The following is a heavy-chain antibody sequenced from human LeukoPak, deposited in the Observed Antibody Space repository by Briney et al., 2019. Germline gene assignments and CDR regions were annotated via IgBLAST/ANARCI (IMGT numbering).Heavy chain of an antibody. CDR3: ARDSGARDYFDY. Sequence: GGSLRLSCAVSGLTFSTYNMNWVRQAPGKGLEGVSSISSSSSYIYYADSVKGRFTISRDNAKNSLYLQMNSLRAEDTAVYYCARDSGARDYFDYWGQGTLVSVSS. CDR2: ISSSSSYI. CDR1: GLTFSTYN. V-gene: IGHV3-21*01. J-gene: IGHJ4*02. D-gene: IGHD1-1*01.